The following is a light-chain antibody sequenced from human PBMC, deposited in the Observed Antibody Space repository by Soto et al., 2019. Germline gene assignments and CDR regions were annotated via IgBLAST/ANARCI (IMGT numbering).Light chain of an antibody. V-gene: IGKV1-5*03. CDR2: KAS. Sequence: DIQMTQSPSTLSASVGDSVTITCRASQSISSWVAWYQQKPGKAPKLLIYKASTLESGVPLRFSGSGSGTEFTLTISSLQPDDFATYYCQQYNGYSGTFGQGTKVEIK. J-gene: IGKJ1*01. CDR3: QQYNGYSGT. CDR1: QSISSW.